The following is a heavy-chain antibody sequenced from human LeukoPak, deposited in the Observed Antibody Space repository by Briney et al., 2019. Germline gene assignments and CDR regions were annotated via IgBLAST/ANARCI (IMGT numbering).Heavy chain of an antibody. CDR2: IYYSGST. V-gene: IGHV4-39*07. Sequence: SETLSLTCTVSGGSISSSSYYWGWIRQPPGKGLEWIGSIYYSGSTYYNPSLKSRVTISVDTSKNQFSLKLSSVTAADTAVYYCARDYSPTVLGYNYVDYWGQGTLVTVSS. D-gene: IGHD5-24*01. J-gene: IGHJ4*02. CDR1: GGSISSSSYY. CDR3: ARDYSPTVLGYNYVDY.